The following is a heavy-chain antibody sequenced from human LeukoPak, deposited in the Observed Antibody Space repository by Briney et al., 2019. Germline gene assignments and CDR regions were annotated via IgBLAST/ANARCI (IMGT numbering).Heavy chain of an antibody. V-gene: IGHV4-34*01. Sequence: SETLSLTCAVCGGSFSGYYWSWIRQPPGKGLEWIGEINHSGSTYYNPSLKSRVTISVDTSKNQFSLKLSSVTAADTAVYYCARYCSGGSCYTTSGAFDIWGQGTMVTVSS. CDR1: GGSFSGYY. J-gene: IGHJ3*02. CDR2: INHSGST. CDR3: ARYCSGGSCYTTSGAFDI. D-gene: IGHD2-15*01.